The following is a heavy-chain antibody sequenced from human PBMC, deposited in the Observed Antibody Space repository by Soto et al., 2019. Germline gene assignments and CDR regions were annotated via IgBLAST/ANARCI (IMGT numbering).Heavy chain of an antibody. CDR3: ARDRDYYYDSSGYYLARGMDV. CDR2: ISYDGSNK. V-gene: IGHV3-30-3*01. CDR1: GFTFSSYA. D-gene: IGHD3-22*01. Sequence: GGSLRLSGAASGFTFSSYAMHWVRQAPGKGLEWVAVISYDGSNKYYADSVKGRFTISRVNSKNTLYLQMNSPRAEDTAVYYCARDRDYYYDSSGYYLARGMDVWGQGTTVTVSS. J-gene: IGHJ6*02.